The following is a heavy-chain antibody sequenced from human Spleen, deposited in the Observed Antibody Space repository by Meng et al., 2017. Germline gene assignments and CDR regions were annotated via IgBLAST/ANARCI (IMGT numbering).Heavy chain of an antibody. J-gene: IGHJ4*02. V-gene: IGHV3-7*01. CDR1: GFTFDDYG. D-gene: IGHD2-2*01. CDR2: IKPDGSET. CDR3: ARHCTSDSCYGLSAGGFDY. Sequence: GGSLRLSCAASGFTFDDYGMSWVRQAPGKGLEWVANIKPDGSETNYVDSLKGRFTISRDNAKNSLYLQMNNLRDEDTAVYFCARHCTSDSCYGLSAGGFDYWGQGTLVTVSS.